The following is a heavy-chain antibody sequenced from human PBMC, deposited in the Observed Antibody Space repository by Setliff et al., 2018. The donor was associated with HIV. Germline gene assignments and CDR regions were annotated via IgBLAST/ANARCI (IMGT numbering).Heavy chain of an antibody. CDR1: GGSISSGSYY. Sequence: TSETLSLTCPVSGGSISSGSYYWSWIRQPAGKGLEWIGHIHTSGSTKYNPSLKSRVTISADTSKNQFSLNLSSVTAAETAVYYCARVGYHGSGRYSFDYWGQGTLVTVSS. J-gene: IGHJ4*02. CDR2: IHTSGST. CDR3: ARVGYHGSGRYSFDY. V-gene: IGHV4-61*09. D-gene: IGHD3-10*01.